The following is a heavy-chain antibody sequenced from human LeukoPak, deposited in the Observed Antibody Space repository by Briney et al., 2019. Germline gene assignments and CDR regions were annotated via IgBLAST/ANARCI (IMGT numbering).Heavy chain of an antibody. Sequence: GGSLRHSCAASGFTFSNVWMSWVRQAPGKGLEWVGRIKSKTDGGTTDHAAPVRGRFTISRDDSKNTLYLQMNSLKIEDTAVYYCTYGWDRFDYWGQGTLVTVSS. CDR2: IKSKTDGGTT. CDR1: GFTFSNVW. CDR3: TYGWDRFDY. J-gene: IGHJ4*02. D-gene: IGHD6-19*01. V-gene: IGHV3-15*01.